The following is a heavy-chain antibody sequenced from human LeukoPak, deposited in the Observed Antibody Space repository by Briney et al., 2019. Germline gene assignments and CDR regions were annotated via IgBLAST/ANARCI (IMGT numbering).Heavy chain of an antibody. CDR1: GFTFSSFA. V-gene: IGHV3-23*01. J-gene: IGHJ5*01. Sequence: GGSLSLSCSASGFTFSSFAMNWVRQAPGKGLEGVSSISPGGEETYYADSVEGRFTISGANSKNTLSLQMNSLRAEDTAVYYCAKQYIVTTWYWFGSWGQGTLVTVSS. CDR2: ISPGGEET. D-gene: IGHD4-17*01. CDR3: AKQYIVTTWYWFGS.